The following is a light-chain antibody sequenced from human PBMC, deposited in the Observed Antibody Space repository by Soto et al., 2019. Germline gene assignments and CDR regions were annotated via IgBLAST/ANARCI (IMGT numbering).Light chain of an antibody. CDR3: LQYHNLWA. V-gene: IGKV3-15*01. CDR2: GAS. J-gene: IGKJ1*01. Sequence: EIVMTQSPATLSVSPGERATLSCRASQSVSSNLAWYQQKPGQAPSLLIYGASTRATGTPARFSGSGFETEYTLTISSLQSEDFAIYSCLQYHNLWAFGQGTKVDIK. CDR1: QSVSSN.